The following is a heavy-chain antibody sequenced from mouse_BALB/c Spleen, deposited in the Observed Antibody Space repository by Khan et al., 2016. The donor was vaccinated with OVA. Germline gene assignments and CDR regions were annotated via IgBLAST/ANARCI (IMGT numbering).Heavy chain of an antibody. CDR2: ISSGGDNL. CDR1: GFTFSTYA. D-gene: IGHD1-1*01. V-gene: IGHV5-9-3*01. Sequence: EVELVESGGDLVKPGGSLKLSCSASGFTFSTYAMSWVRQTPEKRPEWVATISSGGDNLFYPDSVKGRFTLSRDNAKNTQYLHMRSLRSEDTAIYYCARHNYGRFANWGQGTLVTVSA. J-gene: IGHJ3*01. CDR3: ARHNYGRFAN.